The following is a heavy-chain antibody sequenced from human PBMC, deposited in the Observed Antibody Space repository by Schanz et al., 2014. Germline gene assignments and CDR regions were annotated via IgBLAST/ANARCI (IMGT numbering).Heavy chain of an antibody. V-gene: IGHV3-33*06. D-gene: IGHD3-22*01. CDR1: GFTFRGHA. CDR3: AKSYDTSGYSGFDY. Sequence: VQLVESGGGVVQPGRSLRLSCAASGFTFRGHAMHWVRQAPGKGLEKVAAIWYDGSNKDYADSVKGRFTISRDNSKNTLYLQMNSLRAEDTALYYCAKSYDTSGYSGFDYWGQGTLVTVSS. CDR2: IWYDGSNK. J-gene: IGHJ4*02.